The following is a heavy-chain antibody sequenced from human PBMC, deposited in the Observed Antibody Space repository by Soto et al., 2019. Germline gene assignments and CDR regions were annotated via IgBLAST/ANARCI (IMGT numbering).Heavy chain of an antibody. Sequence: SETLSLTSAVYGVSFSGYYWTWIRQPPGTGLEWIGEINHSGSTNYNPSLKSRVTISVDTSKNQFSLKLTSVTAADTAVYYCARDKITGLFDYWGQGTLVTAPQ. CDR2: INHSGST. CDR1: GVSFSGYY. D-gene: IGHD2-8*02. J-gene: IGHJ4*02. CDR3: ARDKITGLFDY. V-gene: IGHV4-34*01.